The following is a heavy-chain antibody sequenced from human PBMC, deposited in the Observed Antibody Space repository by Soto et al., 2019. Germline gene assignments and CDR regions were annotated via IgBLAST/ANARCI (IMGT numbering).Heavy chain of an antibody. V-gene: IGHV4-4*07. CDR2: IYTSGST. J-gene: IGHJ5*02. Sequence: SETLSLTCTVSGGSISSYYCSWSRQPAGKGLEWIGRIYTSGSTNYNPSLKSRVTMSVDTSKNQFSLKLSSVTAADTAVYYCARGRIMITFGGVIGRDWFDPWGQGTLVTVSS. CDR1: GGSISSYY. D-gene: IGHD3-16*02. CDR3: ARGRIMITFGGVIGRDWFDP.